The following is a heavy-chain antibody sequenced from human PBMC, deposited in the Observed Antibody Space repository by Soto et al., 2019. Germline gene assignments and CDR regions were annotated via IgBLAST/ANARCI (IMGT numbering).Heavy chain of an antibody. CDR3: ARELELEIDY. Sequence: SETLSLTCAVYGGSFSGYYWSWIRQPPGKGLEWIGEINHSGSTNYNPSLKSRVTISVDTSKNQFSLKLSSVTAADTAVYYCARELELEIDYWGQGTLVTVSS. CDR2: INHSGST. V-gene: IGHV4-34*01. CDR1: GGSFSGYY. D-gene: IGHD1-7*01. J-gene: IGHJ4*02.